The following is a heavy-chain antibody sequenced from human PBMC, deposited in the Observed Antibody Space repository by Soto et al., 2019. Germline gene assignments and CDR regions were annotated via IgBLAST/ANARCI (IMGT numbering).Heavy chain of an antibody. CDR3: ARDLTHYYVSGSYDYYYYMDV. V-gene: IGHV1-18*01. CDR2: ISAYNGNT. Sequence: QVQLVQSGAEVKKPGASVKVSCKASGYTFTSYGISWVRQAPRQGHEWMGWISAYNGNTNYAQKLQGRGTMTTDTTTSTAYMELRSLRSDDTAVYYCARDLTHYYVSGSYDYYYYMDVWGKGTTVTVSS. J-gene: IGHJ6*03. CDR1: GYTFTSYG. D-gene: IGHD3-10*01.